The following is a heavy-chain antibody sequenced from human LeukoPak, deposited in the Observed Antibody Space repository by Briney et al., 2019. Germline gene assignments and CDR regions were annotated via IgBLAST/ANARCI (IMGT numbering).Heavy chain of an antibody. V-gene: IGHV3-48*01. CDR3: ARAPGYYGSGSYYNGFDY. CDR2: ISSSSSTI. D-gene: IGHD3-10*01. Sequence: PGGSLRLSCAASGFTFSSYSMNWVRQAPGKGLEWVSYISSSSSTIYYADSVKARLTISRDNAKNSLYLQMNSLRAEDTAVYYCARAPGYYGSGSYYNGFDYWGQGTLVTVSS. J-gene: IGHJ4*02. CDR1: GFTFSSYS.